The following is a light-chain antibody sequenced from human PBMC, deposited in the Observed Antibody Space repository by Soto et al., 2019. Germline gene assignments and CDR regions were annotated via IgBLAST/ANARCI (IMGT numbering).Light chain of an antibody. CDR1: QNIIKY. J-gene: IGKJ2*01. CDR2: QTS. Sequence: DIQMTQSPSTLSASVGDRVTITCRASQNIIKYLAWYQQKPGKAPKLLIYQTSTLESGVPLRFSGSGFGTEFTLTISSLQPDDFATYYCQHYSTYPYTFGQGSKLEIK. CDR3: QHYSTYPYT. V-gene: IGKV1-5*03.